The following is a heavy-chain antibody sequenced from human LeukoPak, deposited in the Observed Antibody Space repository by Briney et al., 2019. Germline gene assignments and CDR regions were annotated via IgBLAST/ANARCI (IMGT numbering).Heavy chain of an antibody. CDR1: GVSISSGGFY. Sequence: SQTLSLTCTVSGVSISSGGFYWSWIRQHPGKGLEWIGYINYSGSTNYNPSLKSRVTISVDTSKNQFSLKLSSVTAADTAVYYCAREMYSSSWYAYNWFDPWGQETLVTVSS. J-gene: IGHJ5*02. CDR2: INYSGST. V-gene: IGHV4-31*03. D-gene: IGHD6-13*01. CDR3: AREMYSSSWYAYNWFDP.